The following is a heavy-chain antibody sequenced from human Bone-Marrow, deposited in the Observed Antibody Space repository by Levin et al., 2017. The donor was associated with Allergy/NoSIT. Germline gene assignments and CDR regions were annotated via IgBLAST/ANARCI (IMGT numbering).Heavy chain of an antibody. CDR2: INPKNGDT. CDR1: GYTFIDYY. CDR3: ARDTELTYCGGDCFPFYFAY. Sequence: ASVKVSCKAAGYTFIDYYIHWVRQAPGQGLEWMGWINPKNGDTKHAQNFQDRLTMTRDTSINTAYMDLRALTSDDTALYYCARDTELTYCGGDCFPFYFAYWGQGTPVTVSS. D-gene: IGHD2-21*02. J-gene: IGHJ4*02. V-gene: IGHV1-2*02.